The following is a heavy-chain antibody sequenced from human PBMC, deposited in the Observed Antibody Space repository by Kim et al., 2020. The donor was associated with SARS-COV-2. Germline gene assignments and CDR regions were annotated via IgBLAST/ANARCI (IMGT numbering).Heavy chain of an antibody. D-gene: IGHD5-18*01. CDR1: GGSISSSSYY. CDR3: ARLFAQLARSDY. Sequence: SETLSLTCTVSGGSISSSSYYWGWIRQPPGKGLEWIGSIYYSGSTYYNPSLKSRVTISVDTSKNQFSLKLSSVTAADTAVYYCARLFAQLARSDYWGQGTLVTVSS. CDR2: IYYSGST. J-gene: IGHJ4*02. V-gene: IGHV4-39*01.